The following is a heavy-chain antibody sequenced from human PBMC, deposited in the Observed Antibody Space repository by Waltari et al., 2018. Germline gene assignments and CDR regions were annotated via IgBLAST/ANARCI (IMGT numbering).Heavy chain of an antibody. Sequence: QVQLQESGPGLVKPSETLSLTCTVSGGSISSYYWSWIRQPAGKGLEWIGRIYTSGSTNYNPSLNSPVTLSVDTSKNHFSLKLSSVTAADTAVYYCARVARRRYYDSSGYDDAFDIWGQGTMVTVSS. V-gene: IGHV4-4*07. D-gene: IGHD3-22*01. J-gene: IGHJ3*02. CDR1: GGSISSYY. CDR3: ARVARRRYYDSSGYDDAFDI. CDR2: IYTSGST.